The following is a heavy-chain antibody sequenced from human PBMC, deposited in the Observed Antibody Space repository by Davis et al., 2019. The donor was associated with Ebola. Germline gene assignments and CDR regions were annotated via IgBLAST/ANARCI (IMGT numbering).Heavy chain of an antibody. V-gene: IGHV3-23*01. CDR2: ISGSGGRT. CDR3: AKDGYYYDSSGYYDKWFDP. D-gene: IGHD3-22*01. J-gene: IGHJ5*02. Sequence: GGSLRLSCAASGFTFSSYAMSWVRQAPGKGLEWVSAISGSGGRTYYADSVKGRFTISRDNSKNTLYLQMNSLRAEDTAVYYCAKDGYYYDSSGYYDKWFDPWGQGTLVTVSS. CDR1: GFTFSSYA.